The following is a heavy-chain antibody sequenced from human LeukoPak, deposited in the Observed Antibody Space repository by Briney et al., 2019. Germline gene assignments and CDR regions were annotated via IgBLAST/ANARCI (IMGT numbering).Heavy chain of an antibody. V-gene: IGHV1-18*01. CDR2: ISAYNGNT. J-gene: IGHJ5*02. CDR1: GYTFTSYG. Sequence: ASVKVSCKASGYTFTSYGISWVRQAPGQGLEWMGWISAYNGNTNYAQKLQGRVTMTTDTSTSTVYMELSSLRSEDTAVYYCAREGSIAARPDNWFDPWGQGTLVTVSS. D-gene: IGHD6-6*01. CDR3: AREGSIAARPDNWFDP.